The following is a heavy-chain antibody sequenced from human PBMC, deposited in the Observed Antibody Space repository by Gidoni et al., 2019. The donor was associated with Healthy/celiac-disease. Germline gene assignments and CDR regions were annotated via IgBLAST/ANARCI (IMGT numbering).Heavy chain of an antibody. D-gene: IGHD3-22*01. Sequence: EVQLVEYGGGLVKHGGSLRLSCAASGFTFRHAWLSGVRQAPGKGLEWVGRIKSKTDGGTTDYAAPVKVRFTISRDDSKNTLYLQMNSLKTEDTAVYYCSYYYDSSGYYPNWFDPWGQGTLVTVSS. CDR1: GFTFRHAW. CDR2: IKSKTDGGTT. J-gene: IGHJ5*02. V-gene: IGHV3-15*01. CDR3: SYYYDSSGYYPNWFDP.